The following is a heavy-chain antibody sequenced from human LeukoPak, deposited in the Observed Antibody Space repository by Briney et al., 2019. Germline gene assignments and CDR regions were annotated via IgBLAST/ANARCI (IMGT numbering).Heavy chain of an antibody. D-gene: IGHD6-13*01. CDR1: GGSISSYY. V-gene: IGHV4-59*01. J-gene: IGHJ6*02. Sequence: SETLSLTCTVSGGSISSYYWSWIRQPPGKGLEWIGNIYDIGSTNYNPSLKSRVTISVDTPKSQFSLRLSSVTAADTAVYYCARVSAAAGRYYYYYGMDVWGQGTTVTVSS. CDR3: ARVSAAAGRYYYYYGMDV. CDR2: IYDIGST.